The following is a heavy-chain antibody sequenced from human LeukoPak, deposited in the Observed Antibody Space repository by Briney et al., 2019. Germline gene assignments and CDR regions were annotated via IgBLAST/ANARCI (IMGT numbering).Heavy chain of an antibody. CDR3: ARGFGELSGSQQNDY. D-gene: IGHD3-10*01. CDR1: GYTFTSYY. J-gene: IGHJ4*02. V-gene: IGHV1-69*13. CDR2: IIPIFGTA. Sequence: SVKVSCKASGYTFTSYYMHWVRQAPGQGLEWMGGIIPIFGTANYAQKFQGRVTITADESTSTAYMELSSLRSEDTAVYYCARGFGELSGSQQNDYWGQGTLVTVSS.